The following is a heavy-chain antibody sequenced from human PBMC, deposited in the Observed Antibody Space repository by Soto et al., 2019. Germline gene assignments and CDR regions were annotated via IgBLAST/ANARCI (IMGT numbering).Heavy chain of an antibody. CDR2: ISAYNGNT. D-gene: IGHD2-2*01. V-gene: IGHV1-18*01. J-gene: IGHJ6*02. CDR3: ARDPRAVPAAPDYGMDV. Sequence: QVQLVQSGAEVKKPGASVKVSCKASGYTFTSYGISWVRQAPGQGLERMGWISAYNGNTNYAQKLQGRVTMTTDTSTSTAYMELGSLRSDDTAVYYCARDPRAVPAAPDYGMDVWGQGTTVTVSS. CDR1: GYTFTSYG.